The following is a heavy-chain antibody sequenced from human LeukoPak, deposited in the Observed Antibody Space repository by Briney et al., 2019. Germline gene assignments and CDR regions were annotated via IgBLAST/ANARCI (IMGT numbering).Heavy chain of an antibody. CDR1: GFSFSNCW. Sequence: GGSLRLSCAASGFSFSNCWMNWVRQTPGKGLEWVASIKEDGSEKVYVDAVKGRFTISRDNAKNSLHLEMNSRRVEDTAVYYCVRGDSGSKYRASDVWGQGTMVTVSS. V-gene: IGHV3-7*01. J-gene: IGHJ3*01. CDR2: IKEDGSEK. D-gene: IGHD4-11*01. CDR3: VRGDSGSKYRASDV.